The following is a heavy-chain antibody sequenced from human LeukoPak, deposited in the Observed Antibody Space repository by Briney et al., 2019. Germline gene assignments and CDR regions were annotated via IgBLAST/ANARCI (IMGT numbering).Heavy chain of an antibody. CDR1: GYTFTSYY. CDR3: ARDGTQLVTALNFDY. J-gene: IGHJ4*02. V-gene: IGHV1-46*01. D-gene: IGHD2-21*02. Sequence: GASVKVSCKASGYTFTSYYMHWVRQAPGQGLEWMGIINPSGGSTSYAQKFQGGVTMTRDMSTSTVYMELSSLRSEDTAVYYCARDGTQLVTALNFDYWGQGTLVTVSS. CDR2: INPSGGST.